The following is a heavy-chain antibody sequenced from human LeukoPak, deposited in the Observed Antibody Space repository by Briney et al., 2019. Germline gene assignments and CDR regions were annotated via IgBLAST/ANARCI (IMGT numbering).Heavy chain of an antibody. CDR3: AKSAGGITMIVVVIVYFDY. V-gene: IGHV3-23*01. CDR1: GFTFSSYA. J-gene: IGHJ4*02. Sequence: GGSLRLSCAASGFTFSSYAMSWVRQAPGKGLEWVSAISGSGGSTYYADSVKGRFTISRDNSKNTLYLQMNSLRAEDTAVYYRAKSAGGITMIVVVIVYFDYWGQGTLVTVSS. CDR2: ISGSGGST. D-gene: IGHD3-22*01.